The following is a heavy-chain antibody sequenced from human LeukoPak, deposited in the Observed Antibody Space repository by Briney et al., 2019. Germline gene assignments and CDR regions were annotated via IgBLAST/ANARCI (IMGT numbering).Heavy chain of an antibody. J-gene: IGHJ3*02. CDR3: ATYYDVSAFDI. CDR1: GVSLSSYY. Sequence: PSETLSLTCTVSGVSLSSYYWSWIRQSPGKGLEWIGYIYYTGSTDYNPSLRSRVTMSVDTSKNQFSLRLSSVTAADTAVYYCATYYDVSAFDIWGQGTLVTVSS. V-gene: IGHV4-59*12. D-gene: IGHD3-22*01. CDR2: IYYTGST.